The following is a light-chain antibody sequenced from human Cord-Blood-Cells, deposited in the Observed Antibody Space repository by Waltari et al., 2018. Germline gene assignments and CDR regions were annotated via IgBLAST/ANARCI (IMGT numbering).Light chain of an antibody. V-gene: IGKV3-20*01. Sequence: EIVLTQSPGTLSLSQGERATLSCRASHSVSSSYLAWYQQKPGQAPRLLIYGASSRATGIPDRFSGSGSGTDFTLTISRLEPEDFAVYYCQQYGSSSITFGQGTRLEIK. J-gene: IGKJ5*01. CDR2: GAS. CDR1: HSVSSSY. CDR3: QQYGSSSIT.